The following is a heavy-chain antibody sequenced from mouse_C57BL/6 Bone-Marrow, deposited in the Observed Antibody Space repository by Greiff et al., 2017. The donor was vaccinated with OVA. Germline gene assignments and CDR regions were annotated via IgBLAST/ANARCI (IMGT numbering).Heavy chain of an antibody. CDR3: VRGDGYYDYFDY. CDR1: GFSFNTYA. J-gene: IGHJ2*01. D-gene: IGHD2-3*01. CDR2: IRSKSNNYAT. Sequence: EVKVIESGGGLVQPKGSLKLSCAASGFSFNTYAMNWVRQAPGKGLEWVARIRSKSNNYATYYADSVKDRFTISRDDSESMLYLQMNNLKTEDTAMYYCVRGDGYYDYFDYWGQGTTLTVSS. V-gene: IGHV10-1*01.